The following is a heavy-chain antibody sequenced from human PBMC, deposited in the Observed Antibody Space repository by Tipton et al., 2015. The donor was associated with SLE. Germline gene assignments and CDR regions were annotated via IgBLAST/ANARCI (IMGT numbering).Heavy chain of an antibody. V-gene: IGHV1-18*04. CDR2: ISAYNGNT. CDR3: ARSLVGATYYYYYMDV. Sequence: QVQLVQSGPEVKKPGATVKISCKVSGYTFTDYYMHWVQQAPGQGLEWMGWISAYNGNTNYAQKLQGRVTMTTDTSTSTAYMELRSLRSDDTAVYYCARSLVGATYYYYYMDVWGKGTTVTVSS. CDR1: GYTFTDYY. D-gene: IGHD1-26*01. J-gene: IGHJ6*03.